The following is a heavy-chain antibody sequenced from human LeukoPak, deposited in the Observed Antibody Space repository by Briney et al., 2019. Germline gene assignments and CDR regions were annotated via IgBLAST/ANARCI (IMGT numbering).Heavy chain of an antibody. J-gene: IGHJ5*02. V-gene: IGHV3-30*02. CDR3: VRCAFWSGFYPLDP. Sequence: GGSLRLSCAASGFNFNTYAMHWVRQAPGKGLEWVAFMQFDESAEKYANSVRGRFTISRDNLRNIPYLHMNSLRGDYAAVYYCVRCAFWSGFYPLDPWGQGTLVTVSS. CDR1: GFNFNTYA. D-gene: IGHD3-3*01. CDR2: MQFDESAE.